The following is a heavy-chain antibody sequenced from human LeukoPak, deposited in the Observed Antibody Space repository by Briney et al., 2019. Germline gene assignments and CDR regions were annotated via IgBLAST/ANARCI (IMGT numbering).Heavy chain of an antibody. V-gene: IGHV5-51*01. CDR3: ARPLWATVTTSDGMDV. Sequence: GESLQISCEGSGYSFTSYWIGWVRPLPGKGLEWMGIIYPGDSDTRYSPSFQGQVTISADKSISTAYLQWSSLKASDTAMYYCARPLWATVTTSDGMDVWGQGTTVTVSS. D-gene: IGHD4-4*01. CDR2: IYPGDSDT. CDR1: GYSFTSYW. J-gene: IGHJ6*02.